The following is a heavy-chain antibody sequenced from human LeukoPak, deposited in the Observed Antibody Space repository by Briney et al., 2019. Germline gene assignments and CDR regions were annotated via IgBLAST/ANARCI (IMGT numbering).Heavy chain of an antibody. Sequence: SETLSLTCTVSGGSISSSSYYWGCIRQPPGNGLEWIGSIYYSGSTNYNPSLKSRVTISVDTSKNQFSLKLSSVTAADTAVYYCARSGRDGYNYPDYWGQGTLVTVSS. J-gene: IGHJ4*02. CDR2: IYYSGST. CDR3: ARSGRDGYNYPDY. V-gene: IGHV4-39*07. D-gene: IGHD5-24*01. CDR1: GGSISSSSYY.